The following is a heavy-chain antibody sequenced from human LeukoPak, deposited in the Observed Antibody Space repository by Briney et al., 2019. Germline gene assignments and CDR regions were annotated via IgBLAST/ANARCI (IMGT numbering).Heavy chain of an antibody. Sequence: PSETLSLTCAVSGYSISSGYYWGWIRQPPGKGLEWIGSIYHSGGTYYNPSLKSRVTISVDTSKNQFSLKLSSVTAADTAVYYCARVQLLWFGEFTKTPNWFDPWGQGTLVTVSS. CDR2: IYHSGGT. J-gene: IGHJ5*02. D-gene: IGHD3-10*01. CDR1: GYSISSGYY. CDR3: ARVQLLWFGEFTKTPNWFDP. V-gene: IGHV4-38-2*01.